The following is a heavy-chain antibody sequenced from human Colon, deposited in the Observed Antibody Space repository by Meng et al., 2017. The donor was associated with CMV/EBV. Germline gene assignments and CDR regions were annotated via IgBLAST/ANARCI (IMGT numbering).Heavy chain of an antibody. V-gene: IGHV4-59*01. CDR1: GDSITSSF. J-gene: IGHJ4*02. CDR3: ARVGGDGYNLGLYYFDY. Sequence: AETLSLTCTVSGDSITSSFWSWIRQPPGKGLEWIGYIYHSGTTNYNPSLKSRVTMSLDTSQNQFSLRLTSVTAADTAVYYCARVGGDGYNLGLYYFDYWGQGTLVTVSS. CDR2: IYHSGTT. D-gene: IGHD5-24*01.